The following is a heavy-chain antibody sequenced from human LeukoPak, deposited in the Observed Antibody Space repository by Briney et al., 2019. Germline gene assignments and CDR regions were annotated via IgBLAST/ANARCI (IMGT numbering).Heavy chain of an antibody. V-gene: IGHV4-59*01. D-gene: IGHD3-3*01. J-gene: IGHJ4*02. CDR3: ARGRAADDFWSGYSFDY. CDR1: GGSISSYY. CDR2: IYYSGST. Sequence: SETLCLTCTVSGGSISSYYWGGIRQPPGKGLEWIEYIYYSGSTNYNPSLKSRVTISVDTSKKQFSLKLSSVTAADTAVYYCARGRAADDFWSGYSFDYWGQGTLVTVSS.